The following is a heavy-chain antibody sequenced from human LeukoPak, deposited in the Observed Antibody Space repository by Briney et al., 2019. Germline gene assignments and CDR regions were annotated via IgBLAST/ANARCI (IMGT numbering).Heavy chain of an antibody. CDR1: GFTFSSYA. J-gene: IGHJ4*02. CDR2: ISGSGGST. V-gene: IGHV3-23*01. CDR3: AKGAVDILTGYYSDY. D-gene: IGHD3-9*01. Sequence: GGSLRLSCATSGFTFSSYALSWVRQAAGKGLEWVSSISGSGGSTYYADSVKGRFTISRDNSKNTLYLQMNSLRAEDTAVYYCAKGAVDILTGYYSDYWGQGTLVTVSS.